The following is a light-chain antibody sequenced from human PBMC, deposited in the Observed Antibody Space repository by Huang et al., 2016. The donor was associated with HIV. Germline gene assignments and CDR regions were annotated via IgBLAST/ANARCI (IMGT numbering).Light chain of an antibody. CDR3: QQYHSYPGT. J-gene: IGKJ1*01. CDR1: QSIDRY. Sequence: DIQMTQFPSTLSASVGDRFTITCRASQSIDRYLAWYQQKPGKASQLLIYDASSLDSGVPSRFSGSGSGTEFTLTISSLQPDNFATYYCQQYHSYPGTFGQGTKVEIK. CDR2: DAS. V-gene: IGKV1-5*01.